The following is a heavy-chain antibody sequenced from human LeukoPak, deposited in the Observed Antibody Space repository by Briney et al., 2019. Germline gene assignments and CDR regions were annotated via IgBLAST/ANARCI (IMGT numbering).Heavy chain of an antibody. Sequence: GGSLRLSCAASGFTFSSYAMGWVRQAPGKGLEWVSVIYSGGSTYYADSVKGRFTISRDNSKNTLYLQMNSLRAEDTAVYYCARLSYSSSWYYLPGYYDYWGQGTLVTASS. CDR3: ARLSYSSSWYYLPGYYDY. CDR1: GFTFSSYA. V-gene: IGHV3-53*01. J-gene: IGHJ4*02. CDR2: IYSGGST. D-gene: IGHD6-13*01.